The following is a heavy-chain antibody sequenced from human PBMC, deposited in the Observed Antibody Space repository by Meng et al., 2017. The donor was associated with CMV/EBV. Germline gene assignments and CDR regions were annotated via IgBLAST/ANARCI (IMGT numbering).Heavy chain of an antibody. CDR1: GFTFSSYA. V-gene: IGHV3-23*03. CDR2: IYRGGSST. Sequence: GESLKISCAASGFTFSSYAMSWVRQAPGKGLEWVSVIYRGGSSTYYADSVKGRFTISRDNSKNTLYLQMNSLRAEDTAVYYCAKPSTRDGYNYDYWGQGTLVTVSS. CDR3: AKPSTRDGYNYDY. D-gene: IGHD5-24*01. J-gene: IGHJ4*02.